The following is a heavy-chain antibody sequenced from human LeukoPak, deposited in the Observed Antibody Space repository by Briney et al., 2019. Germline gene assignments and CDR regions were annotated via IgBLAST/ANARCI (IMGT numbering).Heavy chain of an antibody. CDR3: AVPLGYCSSTSCPWAAFDI. D-gene: IGHD2-2*01. CDR1: GFTFSSNA. Sequence: GGSLRLSCAASGFTFSSNAMSWVRQAPGKGLEWVSAISGSGGSTYYADSVKGRFTISRDNSKNTLYLQMNSLRAEDTAVYYCAVPLGYCSSTSCPWAAFDIWGQGTMVTVSS. V-gene: IGHV3-23*01. J-gene: IGHJ3*02. CDR2: ISGSGGST.